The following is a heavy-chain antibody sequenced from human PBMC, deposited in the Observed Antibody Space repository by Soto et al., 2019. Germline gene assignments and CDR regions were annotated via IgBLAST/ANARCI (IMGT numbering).Heavy chain of an antibody. V-gene: IGHV2-5*01. CDR3: ARTTQWPDYYYYGMDV. CDR1: GFSLSTSGVG. CDR2: IYWNDDK. D-gene: IGHD1-1*01. Sequence: QITLKESGPTLEKPTQTLTLTCTFSGFSLSTSGVGVGWIRQPPGKALEWLALIYWNDDKRYSPSLKSRLTITKDTSKNQVVLTMTNMDPVDTATYYCARTTQWPDYYYYGMDVWGQGTTVTVSS. J-gene: IGHJ6*02.